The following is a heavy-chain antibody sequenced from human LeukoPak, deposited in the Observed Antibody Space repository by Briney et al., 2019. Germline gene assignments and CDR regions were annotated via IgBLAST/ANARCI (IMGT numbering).Heavy chain of an antibody. D-gene: IGHD6-13*01. J-gene: IGHJ4*02. CDR3: ARHGGASEAAGIDY. CDR1: GYTFTTYY. Sequence: ASVKVSCKASGYTFTTYYMNWVRQAPGQGLEWMGIINPGGGITSYAQKFQGRVTMTRDTSTSTVYMELSSLRSEDTAVYYCARHGGASEAAGIDYWGQGTLVTVSS. CDR2: INPGGGIT. V-gene: IGHV1-46*01.